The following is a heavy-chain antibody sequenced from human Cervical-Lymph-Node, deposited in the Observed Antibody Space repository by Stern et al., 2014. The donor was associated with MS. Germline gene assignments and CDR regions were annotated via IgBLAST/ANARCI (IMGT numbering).Heavy chain of an antibody. D-gene: IGHD6-6*01. CDR1: GGSTSSYY. CDR2: ISSRGAT. Sequence: VQLVESGPGLVKPSETLSLTCTVSGGSTSSYYWSWIRQPPGKGLEWIGYISSRGATKYTPPLKRRSTISVDTSKNQFSLNLSSVTAADTAVYYCARGYTTSSGRPDYWGQGTLVTVSS. V-gene: IGHV4-59*08. CDR3: ARGYTTSSGRPDY. J-gene: IGHJ4*02.